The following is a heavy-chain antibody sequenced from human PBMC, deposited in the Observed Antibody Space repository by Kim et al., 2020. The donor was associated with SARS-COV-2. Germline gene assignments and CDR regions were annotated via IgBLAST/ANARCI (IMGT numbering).Heavy chain of an antibody. D-gene: IGHD3-22*01. CDR2: ISGSGGST. CDR1: GFTFSSYA. J-gene: IGHJ5*02. V-gene: IGHV3-23*01. Sequence: GGSLRLSCAASGFTFSSYAMSWVRQAPGKGLEWVSAISGSGGSTYYADSVKGRFTISRDNSKNTLYLQMNSLRAEDTAVYYCAKDSRYYYDSSGYLNWFDPWGQGTLVTVSS. CDR3: AKDSRYYYDSSGYLNWFDP.